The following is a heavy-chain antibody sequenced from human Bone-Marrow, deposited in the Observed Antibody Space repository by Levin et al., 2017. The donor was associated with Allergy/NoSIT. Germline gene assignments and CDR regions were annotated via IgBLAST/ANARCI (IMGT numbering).Heavy chain of an antibody. Sequence: GGSLRLSCTASGFTVSNNYMNWVRQAPGKGLECVSSIFRGGATYYADSVKGRFTISRDSSKNTLFLQMNTLRAEDTAVYYCAGGDGELEYWGRGTLVTVSS. CDR3: AGGDGELEY. V-gene: IGHV3-53*01. J-gene: IGHJ4*02. CDR2: IFRGGAT. CDR1: GFTVSNNY.